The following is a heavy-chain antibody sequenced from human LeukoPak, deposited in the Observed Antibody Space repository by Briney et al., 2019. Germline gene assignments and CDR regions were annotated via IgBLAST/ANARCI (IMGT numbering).Heavy chain of an antibody. CDR2: MNPNSGNT. CDR1: GYTFTSYD. CDR3: AKREAGNNPAWFGP. J-gene: IGHJ5*02. D-gene: IGHD6-13*01. V-gene: IGHV1-8*01. Sequence: ASVKVSCKASGYTFTSYDINWVRQATGQGLEWMGWMNPNSGNTGYAQKFQGRVTMTRNTSISTAYMELSSLRSEDTAVYYCAKREAGNNPAWFGPWGQGTLVTVSS.